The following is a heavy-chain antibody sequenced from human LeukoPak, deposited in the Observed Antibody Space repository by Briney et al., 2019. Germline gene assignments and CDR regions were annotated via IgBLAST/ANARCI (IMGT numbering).Heavy chain of an antibody. V-gene: IGHV3-30-3*01. Sequence: GRSLRLSCAASGFTFSSYAMHWVRQAPGKGLEWVAVISYDGSNKYYADSVKGRFTISRDNSKNTLYLQMNSLRAEDTAVYYCARDIGYSGYVPLDNWGQGTLVTVSS. CDR1: GFTFSSYA. J-gene: IGHJ4*02. D-gene: IGHD5-12*01. CDR3: ARDIGYSGYVPLDN. CDR2: ISYDGSNK.